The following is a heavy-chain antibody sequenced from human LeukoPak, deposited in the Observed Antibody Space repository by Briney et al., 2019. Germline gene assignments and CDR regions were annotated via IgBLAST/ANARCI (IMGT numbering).Heavy chain of an antibody. D-gene: IGHD1-20*01. Sequence: SETLSLTCTVSGGSISSYYWSWIRQPPGKGLEWIGYIYYSGITNYNPSLKSRVTISVDTSKNQFSLKLSSVTAADTAVYYCAGGLEDNWNDSNYFDYWGQGTLVTVSS. CDR2: IYYSGIT. CDR3: AGGLEDNWNDSNYFDY. CDR1: GGSISSYY. J-gene: IGHJ4*02. V-gene: IGHV4-59*12.